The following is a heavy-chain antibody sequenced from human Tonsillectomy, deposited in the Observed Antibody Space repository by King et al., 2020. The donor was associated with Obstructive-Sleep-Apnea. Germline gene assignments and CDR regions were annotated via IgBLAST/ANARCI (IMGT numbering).Heavy chain of an antibody. Sequence: QLQESGPGLVKPSQTLSLTCTVSGASINTGGYYWSWLRQFPGQGLEWLGYIYHSGSTYHNPSLKSRVTISLDTSKNQFSRKLKSVTAADTALYYCARHVIGGGAQPPMRFDSWGQGTLVTVSS. D-gene: IGHD2-15*01. CDR1: GASINTGGYY. CDR2: IYHSGST. V-gene: IGHV4-31*03. J-gene: IGHJ5*01. CDR3: ARHVIGGGAQPPMRFDS.